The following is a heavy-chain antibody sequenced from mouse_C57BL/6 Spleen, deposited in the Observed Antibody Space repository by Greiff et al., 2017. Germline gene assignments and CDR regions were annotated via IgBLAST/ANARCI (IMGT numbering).Heavy chain of an antibody. V-gene: IGHV5-9-1*02. CDR1: GFTFSSYA. CDR2: ISSGGDYI. Sequence: EVQLVESGEGLVKPGGSLKLSCAASGFTFSSYAMSWVRQTPEKRLEWVAYISSGGDYIYYADTVKGRFTISRDNARNTLYLQMSSLKSEDTAMYYCTSAYYYGSWYYFDYWGQGTTLTVSS. CDR3: TSAYYYGSWYYFDY. D-gene: IGHD1-1*01. J-gene: IGHJ2*01.